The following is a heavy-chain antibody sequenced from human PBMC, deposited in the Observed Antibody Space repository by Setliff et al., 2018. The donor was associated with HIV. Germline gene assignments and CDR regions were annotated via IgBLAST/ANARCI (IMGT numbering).Heavy chain of an antibody. V-gene: IGHV1-46*01. D-gene: IGHD3-9*01. J-gene: IGHJ4*02. CDR3: ARQDIPTGYYLFDY. CDR2: INPSGAST. Sequence: ASVKVSCKASGYIFSGYYLHWVRQAPGQGLEWMGMINPSGASTSYAQKFQGRIIMTRDTSINTVYMELSSLTSDDTALYYCARQDIPTGYYLFDYWGQGTQVTVSS. CDR1: GYIFSGYY.